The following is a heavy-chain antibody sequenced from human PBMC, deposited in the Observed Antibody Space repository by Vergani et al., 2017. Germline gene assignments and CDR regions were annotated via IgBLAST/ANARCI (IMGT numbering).Heavy chain of an antibody. CDR3: ARTIEVGLLYYYYYGMDV. J-gene: IGHJ6*02. CDR1: GYTFTGYY. CDR2: INPNSGGT. V-gene: IGHV1-2*02. Sequence: QVQLVQSGAEVKKPGASVKVSCKASGYTFTGYYMHWVRQAPGQGLEWMGWINPNSGGTNYAQKFQGRVTMTRDTSISTAYMELSRLRSEDTAVYYCARTIEVGLLYYYYYGMDVWGQGTTVTVSS. D-gene: IGHD5-24*01.